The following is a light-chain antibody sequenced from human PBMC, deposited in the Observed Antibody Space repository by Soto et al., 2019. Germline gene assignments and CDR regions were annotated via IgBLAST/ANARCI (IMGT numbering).Light chain of an antibody. V-gene: IGKV1D-13*01. CDR1: QGITSA. J-gene: IGKJ5*01. Sequence: AIPLTQSPSSLSASVGDRVTITCRASQGITSALVWYQQRPGQAPRLLIYDASSLESGVPSRFSGSGSGTDFTLTISGLQPEDFATYYCQQFNNFPITFGQGTRLEIK. CDR3: QQFNNFPIT. CDR2: DAS.